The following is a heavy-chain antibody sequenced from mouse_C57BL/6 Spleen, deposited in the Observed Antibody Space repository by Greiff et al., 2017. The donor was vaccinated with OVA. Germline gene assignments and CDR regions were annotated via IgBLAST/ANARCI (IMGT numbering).Heavy chain of an antibody. V-gene: IGHV1-55*01. CDR1: GYTFTSYW. CDR2: IYPGSGST. CDR3: ARGDYGSYAMDY. J-gene: IGHJ4*01. Sequence: QVHVKQPGAELVKPGASVKMSCKASGYTFTSYWITWVKQRPGQGLEWIGDIYPGSGSTNYNEKFKSKATLTVDTSSSTAYMQLSSLTSEDSAVYYCARGDYGSYAMDYWGQGTSVTVSS. D-gene: IGHD1-1*01.